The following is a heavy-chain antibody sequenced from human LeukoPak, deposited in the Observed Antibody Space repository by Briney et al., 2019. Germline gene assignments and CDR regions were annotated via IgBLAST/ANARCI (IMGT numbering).Heavy chain of an antibody. CDR1: GFTFSSNA. J-gene: IGHJ4*02. D-gene: IGHD6-6*01. V-gene: IGHV3-23*01. Sequence: GGSLRLSCAASGFTFSSNAMTWVRQAPGKGLEWVSAIHGSDDNTHYADSVKGRFTISGDNSKNTLYLQMNSLRAEDTAVYYCAKEYSSSLHSDYWGQGTLVTVSS. CDR2: IHGSDDNT. CDR3: AKEYSSSLHSDY.